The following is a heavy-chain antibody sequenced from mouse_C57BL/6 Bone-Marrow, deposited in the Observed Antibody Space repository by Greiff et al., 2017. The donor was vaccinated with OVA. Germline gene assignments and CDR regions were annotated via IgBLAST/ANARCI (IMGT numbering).Heavy chain of an antibody. CDR2: ISSGGSYT. J-gene: IGHJ2*01. CDR3: ARRGAITTTGNFDY. D-gene: IGHD1-1*01. Sequence: VMLVESGGDLVKPGGSLKLSCAASGFTFSSYGMSWVRQTPDKRLEWVATISSGGSYTYYPDSVKGRFTISRDNAKNTLYLQMSSLKSEDTAMYYCARRGAITTTGNFDYWGQGTTLTVSS. V-gene: IGHV5-6*02. CDR1: GFTFSSYG.